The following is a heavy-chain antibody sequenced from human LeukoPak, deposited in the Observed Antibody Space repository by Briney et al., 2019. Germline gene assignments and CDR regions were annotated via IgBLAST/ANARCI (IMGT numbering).Heavy chain of an antibody. CDR1: GGSISSSPYY. V-gene: IGHV4-39*07. Sequence: SETLSLTCTVSGGSISSSPYYWGWIRQPPGKGLEWIGSIYYSGTTHYNPSLKSRVTISVDTSKNQFSLKLSSVTAADTAVYYCARIPSPGWFDPWGQGTLVTVSS. CDR2: IYYSGTT. CDR3: ARIPSPGWFDP. J-gene: IGHJ5*02.